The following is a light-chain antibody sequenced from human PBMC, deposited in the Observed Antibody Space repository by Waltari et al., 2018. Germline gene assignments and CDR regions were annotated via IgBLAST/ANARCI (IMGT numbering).Light chain of an antibody. CDR2: DAS. Sequence: EVVMTQSPATLSVSPGERATLSCRASQSVKSNLAWYQQKPGQAPRLLIYDASTRATGIPTRFSGSGSGTEFTLTISSLQSEDFAVYYCQQYNNWPLT. V-gene: IGKV3-15*01. J-gene: IGKJ4*01. CDR1: QSVKSN. CDR3: QQYNNWPLT.